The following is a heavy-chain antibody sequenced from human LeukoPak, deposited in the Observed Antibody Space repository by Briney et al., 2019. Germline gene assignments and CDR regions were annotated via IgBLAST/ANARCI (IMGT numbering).Heavy chain of an antibody. V-gene: IGHV1-69*13. Sequence: SVKVSCKASGGTFSSYAISWVRQAPGQGLEWMGGIIPIFGTANYAQKFQGRVTITADESTSTAYMELSSLRSEDTAVYYCAREVLSLRVAGTHFDYWGQGTLVTDSS. CDR3: AREVLSLRVAGTHFDY. D-gene: IGHD6-19*01. CDR1: GGTFSSYA. CDR2: IIPIFGTA. J-gene: IGHJ4*02.